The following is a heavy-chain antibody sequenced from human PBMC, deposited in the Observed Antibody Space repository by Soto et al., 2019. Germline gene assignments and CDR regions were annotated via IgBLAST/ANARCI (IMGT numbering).Heavy chain of an antibody. J-gene: IGHJ4*02. V-gene: IGHV3-7*02. D-gene: IGHD6-13*01. CDR3: ATHDGAAAAGLVIEL. Sequence: PGGSPRLSCEASGFTFSSCSMTWVRQAPGKGLEWVANIKQDGNGKYYADSVKGRFTISRDNSKNTLYLQMNSLRAEDTAVYYCATHDGAAAAGLVIELWGQGTLVTVSS. CDR2: IKQDGNGK. CDR1: GFTFSSCS.